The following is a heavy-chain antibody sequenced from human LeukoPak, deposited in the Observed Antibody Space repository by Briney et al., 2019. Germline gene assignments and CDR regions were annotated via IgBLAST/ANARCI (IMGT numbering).Heavy chain of an antibody. CDR2: ISESGGGSYSGGGT. CDR3: AKGKVNHLGALDY. Sequence: GGSLRLSCAASGFTFSSYAMTWVRQIPGKGLEWVSTISESGGGSYSGGGTYYGDSVTGRFIISKDGSTNTLFLQMDSLRADDTGIYCCAKGKVNHLGALDYWGQGALVTVSS. CDR1: GFTFSSYA. V-gene: IGHV3-23*01. D-gene: IGHD1-26*01. J-gene: IGHJ4*02.